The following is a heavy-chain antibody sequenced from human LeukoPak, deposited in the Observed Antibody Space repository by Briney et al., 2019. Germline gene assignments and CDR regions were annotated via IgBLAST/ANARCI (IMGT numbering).Heavy chain of an antibody. CDR1: GFIFSNYG. V-gene: IGHV3-21*01. Sequence: GGSLRLSCAASGFIFSNYGMDWVRQAAGKGLEWVSCISSSSSYIHYAASVKGRFTISRDSAKNSLYLQMSILRAETAAVYFCAAERSCGSFSCGAYYFESWGQGTLVTVSS. D-gene: IGHD2-21*01. J-gene: IGHJ4*02. CDR2: ISSSSSYI. CDR3: AAERSCGSFSCGAYYFES.